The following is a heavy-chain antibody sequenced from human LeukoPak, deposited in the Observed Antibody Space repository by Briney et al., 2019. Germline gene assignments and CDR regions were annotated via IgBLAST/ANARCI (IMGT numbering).Heavy chain of an antibody. Sequence: GGSLRLSCAGSGFTFSRYNMNWFRQAPGKGLERVSSISSRSSYIFYADSVKGRFTISRDNAKNSLYLQMNSLGAEDTAVYYCARDAQWLVPEGYYYYMDVWGKGTTVTVSS. CDR1: GFTFSRYN. J-gene: IGHJ6*03. CDR3: ARDAQWLVPEGYYYYMDV. V-gene: IGHV3-21*01. CDR2: ISSRSSYI. D-gene: IGHD6-19*01.